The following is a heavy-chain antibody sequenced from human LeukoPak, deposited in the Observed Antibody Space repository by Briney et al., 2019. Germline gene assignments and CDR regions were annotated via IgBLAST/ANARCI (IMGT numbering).Heavy chain of an antibody. J-gene: IGHJ6*02. D-gene: IGHD5-18*01. V-gene: IGHV1-69*01. CDR1: GGTFSSYA. Sequence: SVKVSCKASGGTFSSYAISWVRQAPGQGPEWMGGIIPIFGTANYAQKFQGRVTITADESTSTAYMELSSLRSEDTAVYYCARAPAWIQLWDYYYYGMDVWGQGTTVTVSS. CDR3: ARAPAWIQLWDYYYYGMDV. CDR2: IIPIFGTA.